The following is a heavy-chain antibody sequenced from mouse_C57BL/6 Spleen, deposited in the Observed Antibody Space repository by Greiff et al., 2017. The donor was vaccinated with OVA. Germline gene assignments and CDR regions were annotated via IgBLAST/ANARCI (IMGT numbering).Heavy chain of an antibody. CDR2: INPSNGGT. D-gene: IGHD1-1*01. V-gene: IGHV1-53*01. CDR1: GYTFTSYW. CDR3: ARGGVGYYYGSSYEYFDV. Sequence: VQLQQPGTELVKPGASVTLSCKASGYTFTSYWMHWVKQRPGQGLEWIGNINPSNGGTNYNEKFKSKATLTVDKSSRAAYMQVSSLTSEDSAVYYCARGGVGYYYGSSYEYFDVWGTGTTVTVSS. J-gene: IGHJ1*03.